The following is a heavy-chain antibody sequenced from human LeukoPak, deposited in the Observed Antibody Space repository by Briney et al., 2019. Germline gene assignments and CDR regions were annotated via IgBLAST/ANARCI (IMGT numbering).Heavy chain of an antibody. V-gene: IGHV1-8*01. Sequence: ASVKVSCKASGYTFTSYDINWVRQATGQGLGWMGWMNPNSGNTGYAQKFQGRVTMTRNTSISTAYMELSSLRSEDTAVYYCARVTGGYDFWSGYYTPGYYYYYGMDVWGQGTTVTVSS. D-gene: IGHD3-3*01. J-gene: IGHJ6*02. CDR3: ARVTGGYDFWSGYYTPGYYYYYGMDV. CDR2: MNPNSGNT. CDR1: GYTFTSYD.